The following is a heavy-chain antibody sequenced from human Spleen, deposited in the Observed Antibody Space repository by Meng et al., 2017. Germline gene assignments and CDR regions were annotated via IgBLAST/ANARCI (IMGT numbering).Heavy chain of an antibody. CDR2: INPDSGIT. CDR1: GYTSTTYY. D-gene: IGHD6-19*01. V-gene: IGHV1-8*01. Sequence: QAQSVASGAKVEKPGASVRVSCKASGYTSTTYYINWVRQAAGQGLEWMGYINPDSGITGLAQKFQGRLSMTSDTSIRTAYMQLSGLISEDTAMYYCARCLAGCDYWGQGTLVTVSS. J-gene: IGHJ4*02. CDR3: ARCLAGCDY.